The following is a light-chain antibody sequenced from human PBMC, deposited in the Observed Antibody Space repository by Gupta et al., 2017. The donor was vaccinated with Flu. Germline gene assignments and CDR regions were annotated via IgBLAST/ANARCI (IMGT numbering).Light chain of an antibody. CDR1: QMVRHGNGWNY. CDR3: RQSLYLTT. Sequence: ISCTSSQMVRHGNGWNYIYWYGQKPCQPPQLIIYESSTCCYGVPGRFSGTGSEKSFTLNSIRAEDEDIGVYYGRQSLYLTTFGQGTRLEIK. J-gene: IGKJ5*01. CDR2: ESS. V-gene: IGKV2-29*02.